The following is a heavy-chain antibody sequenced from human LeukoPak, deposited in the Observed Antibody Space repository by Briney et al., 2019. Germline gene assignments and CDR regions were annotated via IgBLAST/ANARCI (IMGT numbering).Heavy chain of an antibody. CDR1: GYTFTSYA. V-gene: IGHV1-3*01. J-gene: IGHJ3*02. CDR2: INAGNGNT. Sequence: ASVKVSCKASGYTFTSYAMHWVRQAPGQRLEWMGWINAGNGNTKYSQKFQGRVTITRDTSASTAYMELSSLRSEDTAVYYCARWCSSTSCYGGRDDAFDIWGQGTVVTVSS. D-gene: IGHD2-2*01. CDR3: ARWCSSTSCYGGRDDAFDI.